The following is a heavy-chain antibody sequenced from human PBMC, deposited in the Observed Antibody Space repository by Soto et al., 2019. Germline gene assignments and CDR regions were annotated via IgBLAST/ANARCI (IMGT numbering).Heavy chain of an antibody. CDR2: IIPYYNTR. D-gene: IGHD6-13*01. CDR3: ASGASRWYPYCFDS. J-gene: IGHJ4*02. V-gene: IGHV1-69*01. CDR1: EGTFNSYA. Sequence: QAQVVQSGAEVRKPGSSVKLSCKASEGTFNSYAIAWVRQAPGQGLEWMGVIIPYYNTRNYAQKFQDRVTITADDSTNTVYMELSSLRSDDTAVYFCASGASRWYPYCFDSWAQGTLVTVSS.